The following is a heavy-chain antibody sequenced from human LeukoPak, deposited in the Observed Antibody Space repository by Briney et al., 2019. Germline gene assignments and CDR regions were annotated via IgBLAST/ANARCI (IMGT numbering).Heavy chain of an antibody. CDR1: GYSISSGYY. Sequence: SETLSLTCTVSGYSISSGYYWGWIRQPPGKGLEWTGSVYHSGRTYYNPSLKSRVTISVDTSKNQFSLKLSSVTAADTAVYYCARDMYYYGSGSYRFDYWGQGTLVTVSS. D-gene: IGHD3-10*01. V-gene: IGHV4-38-2*02. J-gene: IGHJ4*02. CDR2: VYHSGRT. CDR3: ARDMYYYGSGSYRFDY.